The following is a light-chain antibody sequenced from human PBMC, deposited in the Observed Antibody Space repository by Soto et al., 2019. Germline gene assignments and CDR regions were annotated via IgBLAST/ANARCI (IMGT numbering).Light chain of an antibody. CDR1: SSDLGGYKY. J-gene: IGLJ2*01. Sequence: QSVLTQPPSASGSPGQSVTISCSGTSSDLGGYKYVSWYQQHPGKTPKLIIYEVSKRPSGVPDRFSGSKSGSTASLTVSGLQAEDEADYYCASYAGSNDLVFGGGTKLTVL. V-gene: IGLV2-8*01. CDR3: ASYAGSNDLV. CDR2: EVS.